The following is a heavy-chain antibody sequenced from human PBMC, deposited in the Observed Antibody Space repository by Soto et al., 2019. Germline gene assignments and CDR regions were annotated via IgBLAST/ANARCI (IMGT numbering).Heavy chain of an antibody. CDR3: AKGPAEVGATTYFDY. J-gene: IGHJ4*02. CDR2: ISGSGGST. CDR1: GFTFSSYA. V-gene: IGHV3-23*01. Sequence: EVQLLESGGGLVQPGGSLRLSCAASGFTFSSYAMSWVRQAPGKGLAWVSAISGSGGSTYYADSVKGRFTISRDNSKNTLYLQMNSLRAEDTAVYYCAKGPAEVGATTYFDYWGQGTLVTVSS. D-gene: IGHD1-26*01.